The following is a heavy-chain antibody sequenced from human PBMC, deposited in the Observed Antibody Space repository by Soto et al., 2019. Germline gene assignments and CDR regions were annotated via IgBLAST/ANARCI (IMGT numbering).Heavy chain of an antibody. CDR1: VFPFSSYA. D-gene: IGHD4-17*01. Sequence: GGSLRLSCAASVFPFSSYAMSWVRQAPGKGLEWVSAISGSGGSTYYADSVKGRFTISRDNSKNTLYLQMNSLRAEDTAVYYCAKASADRYGDYGFDYWGQGTLVTVSS. CDR2: ISGSGGST. V-gene: IGHV3-23*01. CDR3: AKASADRYGDYGFDY. J-gene: IGHJ4*02.